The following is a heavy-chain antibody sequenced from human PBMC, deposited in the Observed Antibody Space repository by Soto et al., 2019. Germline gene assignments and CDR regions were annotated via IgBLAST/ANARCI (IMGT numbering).Heavy chain of an antibody. CDR3: AREEKRGSFDY. CDR1: CYTFTSYG. D-gene: IGHD1-26*01. J-gene: IGHJ4*02. CDR2: ISAYNGNT. V-gene: IGHV1-18*04. Sequence: ASVKVSFKASCYTFTSYGISWVRQAPGQGLEWMGWISAYNGNTNYAQKLQGRVTMTTDTSTSTAYMELRSLRSDDTAVYYCAREEKRGSFDYWGQGTLVTVSS.